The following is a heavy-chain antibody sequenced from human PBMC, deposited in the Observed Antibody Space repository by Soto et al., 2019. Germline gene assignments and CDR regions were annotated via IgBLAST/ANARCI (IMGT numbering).Heavy chain of an antibody. Sequence: GGSLRLSCAASGFTFSSYGMHWVRQAPGKGLEWVAVISYDGSNKYYADSVKGRFTISRDNSKNTLYLQMNSLRAEDTAVYYCAKERSSGWYSLFYYYYGMDVWGQGTTVTVSS. D-gene: IGHD6-19*01. V-gene: IGHV3-30*18. CDR2: ISYDGSNK. CDR3: AKERSSGWYSLFYYYYGMDV. J-gene: IGHJ6*02. CDR1: GFTFSSYG.